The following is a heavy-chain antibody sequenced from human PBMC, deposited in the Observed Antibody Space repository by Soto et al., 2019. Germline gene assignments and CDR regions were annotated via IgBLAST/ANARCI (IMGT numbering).Heavy chain of an antibody. CDR3: ATQEVGGSYVYTFDP. CDR1: GGSITSSSYY. D-gene: IGHD1-26*01. CDR2: IYYSGST. Sequence: SETLSLTCTVSGGSITSSSYYWGWIRQPPGKGLEWIGSIYYSGSTYYNPSLKSRVTISVDTSKNQFSLKLSSVTAADTTVYYCATQEVGGSYVYTFDPWGQGTLVTVS. V-gene: IGHV4-39*01. J-gene: IGHJ5*02.